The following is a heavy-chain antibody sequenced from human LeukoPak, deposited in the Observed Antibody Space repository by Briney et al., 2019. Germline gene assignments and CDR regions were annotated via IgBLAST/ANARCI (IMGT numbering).Heavy chain of an antibody. J-gene: IGHJ4*02. CDR2: INPNSGGT. V-gene: IGHV1-2*02. CDR3: TRVGGAYCSSTSCYRTATINY. D-gene: IGHD2-2*01. Sequence: GASVKVSCKASGYTFTGYYMHWVRQAPGQGLEWMGWINPNSGGTNYAQKFQGRVTMTRDTSISTAYMELSRLRSDDTAVYYCTRVGGAYCSSTSCYRTATINYWGQGTLVTVSS. CDR1: GYTFTGYY.